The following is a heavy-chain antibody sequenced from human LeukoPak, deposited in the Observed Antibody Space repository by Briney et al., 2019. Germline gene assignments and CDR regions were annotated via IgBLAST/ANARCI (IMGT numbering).Heavy chain of an antibody. CDR3: ARRGGMRVGDPSGYYYGMDV. V-gene: IGHV4-39*07. D-gene: IGHD3-10*01. Sequence: SETLSLTCTVSGGSISSSSYYWGWIRQPPGKGLEWIGSIYYSGSTYYNPSLKSRVTISVDTSKNQFSLKLSSVTAADTAVYYCARRGGMRVGDPSGYYYGMDVWGQGTTVTVSS. CDR2: IYYSGST. J-gene: IGHJ6*02. CDR1: GGSISSSSYY.